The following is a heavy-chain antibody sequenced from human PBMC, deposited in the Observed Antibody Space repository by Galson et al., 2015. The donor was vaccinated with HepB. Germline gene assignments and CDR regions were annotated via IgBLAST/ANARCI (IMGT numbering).Heavy chain of an antibody. CDR1: GGTFSSYA. CDR3: ARDPRGGSGHPDYYYYGMDV. D-gene: IGHD3-10*01. J-gene: IGHJ6*02. Sequence: SVKVSCKASGGTFSSYAISWVRQAPGQGLEWMGGIIPIFGTANYAQKFQGRVTITADESTSTAYMELSSLRSEDTAVCYCARDPRGGSGHPDYYYYGMDVWGQGTTVTVSS. CDR2: IIPIFGTA. V-gene: IGHV1-69*13.